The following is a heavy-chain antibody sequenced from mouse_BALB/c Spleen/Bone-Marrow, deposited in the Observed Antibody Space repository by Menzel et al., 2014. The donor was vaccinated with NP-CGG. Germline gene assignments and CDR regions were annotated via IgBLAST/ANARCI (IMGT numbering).Heavy chain of an antibody. V-gene: IGHV5-12-1*01. CDR2: ISSGGGST. D-gene: IGHD1-1*01. Sequence: EVQGVESGGGLVKPGGSLKLSCAASGFAFSSYDMSWVRQTPEKRLEWVAYISSGGGSTYYPDTVKGRFTISRDNVKNTLYLQMSSLKSEDTAMYYCAREVLRDYFDYWGQGTTLTVSS. CDR3: AREVLRDYFDY. J-gene: IGHJ2*01. CDR1: GFAFSSYD.